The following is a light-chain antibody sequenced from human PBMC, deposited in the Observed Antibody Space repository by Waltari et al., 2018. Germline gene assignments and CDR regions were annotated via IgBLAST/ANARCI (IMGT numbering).Light chain of an antibody. CDR2: RTS. J-gene: IGKJ1*01. CDR1: QGVGKS. CDR3: QKYDFLPAT. Sequence: EIVLTQSPGTLSLSPGERATLACRASQGVGKSLAWYQQRPGQAPRLLLYRTSIRATGIPDRFSGSGYGTDFSLTISRLEPEDVAVYYCQKYDFLPATFGQGTTVEIK. V-gene: IGKV3-20*01.